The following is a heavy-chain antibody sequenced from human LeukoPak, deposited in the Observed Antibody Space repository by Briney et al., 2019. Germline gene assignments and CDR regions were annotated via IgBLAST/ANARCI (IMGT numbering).Heavy chain of an antibody. CDR3: AKDSVGVAGPDY. J-gene: IGHJ4*02. CDR2: ISVDGGGT. D-gene: IGHD6-19*01. Sequence: PGGSHRLSCAASGFTFSMYAMSWVRQAPGKGLEWVSVISVDGGGTYYADSVKGRFTISRDNSKSTLYLQMNSLRAEDTAVYYCAKDSVGVAGPDYWGQGTLGTVSS. CDR1: GFTFSMYA. V-gene: IGHV3-23*01.